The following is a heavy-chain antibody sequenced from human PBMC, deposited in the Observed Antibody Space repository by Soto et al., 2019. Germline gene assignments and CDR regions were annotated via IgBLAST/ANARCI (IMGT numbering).Heavy chain of an antibody. V-gene: IGHV1-58*02. Sequence: QMQLVQSGPEVKKPGTSVKVSCKASGFTFISSAMQWVRQARGQRLEWIGWIVVGSGNTNYAQKFQERVTITRDMSTSTAYMELSSLRSEDTAVYYCAAATETGTYYGMDVWGQGTTVTVSS. CDR1: GFTFISSA. J-gene: IGHJ6*02. CDR2: IVVGSGNT. CDR3: AAATETGTYYGMDV.